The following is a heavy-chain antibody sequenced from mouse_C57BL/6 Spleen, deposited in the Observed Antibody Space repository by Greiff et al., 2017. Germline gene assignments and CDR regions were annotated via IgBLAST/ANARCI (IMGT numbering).Heavy chain of an antibody. CDR3: ARLSGGNSEGFAY. V-gene: IGHV1-69*01. D-gene: IGHD2-1*01. CDR1: GYTFTSYW. Sequence: VQLQQPGAELVMPGASVKLSCKASGYTFTSYWMHWVKQRPGQGLEWIGEIDPSDSYTNYNQKFKGKSTLTVDKSSSTAYMQLSSLTSEDSAVYYCARLSGGNSEGFAYWGQGTLVTVSA. J-gene: IGHJ3*01. CDR2: IDPSDSYT.